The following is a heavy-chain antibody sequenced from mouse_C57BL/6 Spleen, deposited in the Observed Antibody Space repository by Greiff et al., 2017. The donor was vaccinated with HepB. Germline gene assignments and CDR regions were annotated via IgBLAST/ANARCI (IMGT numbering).Heavy chain of an antibody. CDR2: INPSSGYT. Sequence: VQLQESGAELARPGASVKMSCKASGYTFTSYTMHWVKQRPGQGLEWIGYINPSSGYTKYNQKFKDKATLTADKSSSTAYMQLSSLTSEDSAVYYCARELPFDYWGQGTTLTVSS. J-gene: IGHJ2*01. D-gene: IGHD2-12*01. CDR1: GYTFTSYT. CDR3: ARELPFDY. V-gene: IGHV1-4*01.